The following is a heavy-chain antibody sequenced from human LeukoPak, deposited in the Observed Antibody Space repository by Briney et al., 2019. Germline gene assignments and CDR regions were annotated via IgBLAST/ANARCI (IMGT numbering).Heavy chain of an antibody. D-gene: IGHD1-14*01. CDR3: ARDPEPTPYDTYHYYYMDV. V-gene: IGHV1-18*01. J-gene: IGHJ6*03. CDR2: ISAYNGNT. CDR1: GYTFTSYG. Sequence: ASVKVSCKASGYTFTSYGISWVRQAPGQGLEWMGWISAYNGNTNYAQKLQGRVTMTTDTSTSTAYMELRSLRSDDTAVYYCARDPEPTPYDTYHYYYMDVWGKGTTVTVSS.